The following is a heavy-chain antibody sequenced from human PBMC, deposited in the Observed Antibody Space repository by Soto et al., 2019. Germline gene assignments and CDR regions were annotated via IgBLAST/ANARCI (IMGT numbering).Heavy chain of an antibody. V-gene: IGHV3-15*07. CDR1: GLTFSNAW. CDR2: IKSENDGGTT. J-gene: IGHJ5*02. D-gene: IGHD2-2*01. Sequence: EVQLGESGGGLVKPGESLRLSCAASGLTFSNAWMNWVRQSPGKGLEWVGRIKSENDGGTTDYAAPVKGRFTISRDDSKDTLDLQMDSLNTEDTAVYYCTNVLDWSSTTCYPGAWGQGTLVTVSS. CDR3: TNVLDWSSTTCYPGA.